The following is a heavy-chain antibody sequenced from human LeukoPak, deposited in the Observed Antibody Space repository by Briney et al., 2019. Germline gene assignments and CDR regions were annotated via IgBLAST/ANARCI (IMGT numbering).Heavy chain of an antibody. J-gene: IGHJ4*02. V-gene: IGHV4-30-2*01. Sequence: SQTLPLTCAVSGGSIGSDDYSWTWIRQPPGKGLEWIGYISHSGSTYYNPYLKSRVTISVDRSKNQFSLKLNSVTAADTAVYYCARHASDFWSGSSGFFDYWGQGTLVTVSS. CDR2: ISHSGST. CDR3: ARHASDFWSGSSGFFDY. CDR1: GGSIGSDDYS. D-gene: IGHD3-3*01.